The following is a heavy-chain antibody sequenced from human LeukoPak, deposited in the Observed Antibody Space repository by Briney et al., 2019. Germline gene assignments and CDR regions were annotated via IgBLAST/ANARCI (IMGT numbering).Heavy chain of an antibody. V-gene: IGHV1-69*05. J-gene: IGHJ4*02. CDR3: VRGGVEMATISLDY. CDR1: GGTFSSYA. CDR2: IIPIFGTA. Sequence: SVKVSCKASGGTFSSYAISWVRQAPGQGLEWMGGIIPIFGTANYAQKFQGRVTITTDESTSTAYMELSSLRSEDTAVYYCVRGGVEMATISLDYWGQGTLVTVSS. D-gene: IGHD5-24*01.